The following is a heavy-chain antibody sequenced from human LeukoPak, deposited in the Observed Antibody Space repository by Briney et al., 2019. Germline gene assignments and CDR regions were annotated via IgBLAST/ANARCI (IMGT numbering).Heavy chain of an antibody. D-gene: IGHD2-21*01. J-gene: IGHJ3*02. Sequence: ASDKLSCKSSGYTFTSYCISWVRHPPAQGREWVGWISAYYGNTNYAQKLQGRVTMTTDTSTSTAYMELRSLRSDDTAVYYCARDDRLSTYCGGDCYSLAAFDIWGEGTMVTVSS. CDR2: ISAYYGNT. CDR3: ARDDRLSTYCGGDCYSLAAFDI. V-gene: IGHV1-18*01. CDR1: GYTFTSYC.